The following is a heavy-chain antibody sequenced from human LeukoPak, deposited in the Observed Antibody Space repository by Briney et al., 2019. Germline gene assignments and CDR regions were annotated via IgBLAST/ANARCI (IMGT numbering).Heavy chain of an antibody. D-gene: IGHD6-13*01. V-gene: IGHV4-39*01. CDR2: IYYSGNT. J-gene: IGHJ4*02. Sequence: SETLSLTCSVSGGSISTSPYYWGWIRQPPRKGLEWIGDIYYSGNTYYNPSLKSRVTISVDTSKNQFSLKLSSVTAADTAVYYCASQLNNPGIAAAGADFDYWGQGTLVTVSS. CDR1: GGSISTSPYY. CDR3: ASQLNNPGIAAAGADFDY.